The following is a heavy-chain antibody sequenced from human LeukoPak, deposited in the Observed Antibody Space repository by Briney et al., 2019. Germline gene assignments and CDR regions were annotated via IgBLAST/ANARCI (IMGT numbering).Heavy chain of an antibody. CDR3: ARGQYSSSWYGDAFDI. CDR1: GGSISSYH. J-gene: IGHJ3*02. Sequence: SETLSLTCTVSGGSISSYHWSWIRQPAGKGLEWIGRIYTSGSTNYNPSLKSRVTMSVDTSKNQFSLKLSSVTAADTAVYYCARGQYSSSWYGDAFDIWGQGTMVTVSS. CDR2: IYTSGST. V-gene: IGHV4-4*07. D-gene: IGHD6-13*01.